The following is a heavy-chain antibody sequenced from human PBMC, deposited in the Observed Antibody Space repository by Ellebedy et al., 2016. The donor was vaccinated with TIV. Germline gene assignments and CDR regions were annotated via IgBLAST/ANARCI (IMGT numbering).Heavy chain of an antibody. D-gene: IGHD4-23*01. J-gene: IGHJ4*02. CDR2: IYTSGST. CDR1: GGSIGSGSHY. Sequence: SETLSLXXTVSGGSIGSGSHYWSWIRQTAGKGLEWIGRIYTSGSTNYNPSLKSRLTMSVDTSKNQFSLKLSSVTAADTAVYYCARATVVTLNYWGQGILVTVSS. CDR3: ARATVVTLNY. V-gene: IGHV4-61*02.